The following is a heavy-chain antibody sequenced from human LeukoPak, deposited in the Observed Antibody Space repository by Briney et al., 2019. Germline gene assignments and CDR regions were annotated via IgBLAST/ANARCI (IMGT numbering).Heavy chain of an antibody. V-gene: IGHV4-59*13. CDR1: GGSISSYY. J-gene: IGHJ4*02. D-gene: IGHD3-16*01. Sequence: SETLSLTCTVSGGSISSYYWSWIRQPPGKGLEWIGYIYYSGSTNYNPSLKSRVTISVDTSKNQFSLKLSSVTAADTAVYYCARFVSFLGQPNVWAREPRVPVS. CDR3: ARFVSFLGQPNV. CDR2: IYYSGST.